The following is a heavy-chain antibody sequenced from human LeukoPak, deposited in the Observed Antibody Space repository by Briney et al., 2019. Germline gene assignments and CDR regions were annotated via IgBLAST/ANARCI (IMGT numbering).Heavy chain of an antibody. V-gene: IGHV4-34*01. Sequence: PSETLSLTCAVYGGSFSGYYWSWIRQPPGKGLEWIGEINHSGSTNYNPSLKSRVTISVDTSKNQFSLKLSSVTAADTAVYYCAREIVVVVAATPYYYYGMDVWGKGTTVTVS. CDR2: INHSGST. CDR1: GGSFSGYY. J-gene: IGHJ6*04. D-gene: IGHD2-15*01. CDR3: AREIVVVVAATPYYYYGMDV.